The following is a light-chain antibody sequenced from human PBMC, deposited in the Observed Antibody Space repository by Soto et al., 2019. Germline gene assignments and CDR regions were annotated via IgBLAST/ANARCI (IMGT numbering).Light chain of an antibody. CDR1: HDITSF. V-gene: IGKV1-33*01. J-gene: IGKJ3*01. CDR3: QHCDYLPI. CDR2: DAS. Sequence: DIQMTQSPSSLSASVGDRVTITCQASHDITSFLNWYQHKPGRAPKLLIYDASILEAGVPTRFSGSGSGTHCTFTISSLQPEDVATYYCQHCDYLPIFGPGTTVD.